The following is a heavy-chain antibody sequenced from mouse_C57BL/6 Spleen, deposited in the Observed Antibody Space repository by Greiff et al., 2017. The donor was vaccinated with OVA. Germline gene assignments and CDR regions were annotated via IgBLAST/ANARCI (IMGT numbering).Heavy chain of an antibody. CDR1: GFSFNTYA. CDR2: IRSKSNHYAT. J-gene: IGHJ4*01. D-gene: IGHD1-1*01. Sequence: EVQVVESGGGLVQPKGSLKLSCAASGFSFNTYAMNWVRQAPGKGLEWVARIRSKSNHYATYYADSVKDRFTISRDDSESMLYLQMNNLKTENTTMYYCVGQGTVRYYAMDYWGQGTSVTVSS. CDR3: VGQGTVRYYAMDY. V-gene: IGHV10-1*01.